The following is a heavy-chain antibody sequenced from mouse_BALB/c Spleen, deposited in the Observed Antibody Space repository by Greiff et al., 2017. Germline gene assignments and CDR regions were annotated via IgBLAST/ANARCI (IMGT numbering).Heavy chain of an antibody. D-gene: IGHD1-1*01. CDR2: IYPGNVNT. J-gene: IGHJ4*01. Sequence: QVQLQQSGPELVQPGASVRISCKASGYTFTSYYIHWVKQRPGQGLEWIGWIYPGNVNTKYNEKFKGKATLTADKSSSTAYMQLSSLTSEDSAVYFCARAMGPRGVVTGAMDYWGQGTSVTVSS. CDR3: ARAMGPRGVVTGAMDY. CDR1: GYTFTSYY. V-gene: IGHV1S56*01.